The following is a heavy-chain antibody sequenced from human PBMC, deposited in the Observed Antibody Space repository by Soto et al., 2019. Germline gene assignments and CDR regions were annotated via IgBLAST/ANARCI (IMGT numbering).Heavy chain of an antibody. V-gene: IGHV1-18*01. Sequence: ASVKVSCKASGYTFSSYAFSWVRQAPGQGLEWMGWISAYNGNTNYAQNLQGRVTMTTDTSTSTAYMELRSLRAEDTAVYYCAKDPKAGPPYYFDYWGQGSLVTVSS. J-gene: IGHJ4*02. CDR3: AKDPKAGPPYYFDY. D-gene: IGHD6-13*01. CDR1: GYTFSSYA. CDR2: ISAYNGNT.